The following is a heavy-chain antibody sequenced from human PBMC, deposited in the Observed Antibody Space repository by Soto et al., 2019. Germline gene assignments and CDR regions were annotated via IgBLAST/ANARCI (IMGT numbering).Heavy chain of an antibody. J-gene: IGHJ5*02. CDR3: ATDPIAAAANWFDP. V-gene: IGHV1-24*01. Sequence: ASVKVSCKVSGYTLTELSMHWVRQAPGKGLEWMGGFDPEDGETIYAQKFQGRATMTEDTSTDTAYMELSSLRSEDTAVYYCATDPIAAAANWFDPWGQGTLVTVSS. D-gene: IGHD6-13*01. CDR1: GYTLTELS. CDR2: FDPEDGET.